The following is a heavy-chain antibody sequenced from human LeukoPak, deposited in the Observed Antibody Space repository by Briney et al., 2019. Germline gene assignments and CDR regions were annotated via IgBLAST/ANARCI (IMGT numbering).Heavy chain of an antibody. J-gene: IGHJ4*02. CDR3: ARETRVRWTDY. V-gene: IGHV3-48*01. Sequence: GGSLRLSCAASGFTLSSYAMSWVRQAPGKGLEWVSYVGSGGSTIYYADAVKGRFTISRDNGKNSLYLQMNSLRAEDTAVYYCARETRVRWTDYWGQGILVAVSS. CDR2: VGSGGSTI. D-gene: IGHD5-24*01. CDR1: GFTLSSYA.